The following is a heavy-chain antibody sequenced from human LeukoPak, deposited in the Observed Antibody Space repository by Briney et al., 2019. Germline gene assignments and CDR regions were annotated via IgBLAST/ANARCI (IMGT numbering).Heavy chain of an antibody. CDR3: ARVFWSGYYTDYYYYMDV. D-gene: IGHD3-3*01. CDR1: GGSISGYC. V-gene: IGHV4-59*01. J-gene: IGHJ6*03. Sequence: SETLSLTCTLSGGSISGYCWSWIRQPPGKGLEWIGSIYSSGSTNYNPSLKSRVTISVDTSKNQFSLKLSSVTAADTAVYYCARVFWSGYYTDYYYYMDVWGKGPRSPSP. CDR2: IYSSGST.